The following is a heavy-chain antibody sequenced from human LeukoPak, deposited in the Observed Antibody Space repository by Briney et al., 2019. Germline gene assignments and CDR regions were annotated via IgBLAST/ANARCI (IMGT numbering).Heavy chain of an antibody. J-gene: IGHJ4*01. CDR2: INHSGST. D-gene: IGHD3-10*01. CDR1: GGSISSRSYS. V-gene: IGHV4-34*01. CDR3: ARTAWFGDLPLDY. Sequence: RPAETLSLTCAVYGGSISSRSYSWGWIRQPPGKGLEWFGEINHSGSTNYNPSLKSRVTRSVDTSKNQFSLKLSSVTAADTDVYYCARTAWFGDLPLDYWGHGTLVSVSS.